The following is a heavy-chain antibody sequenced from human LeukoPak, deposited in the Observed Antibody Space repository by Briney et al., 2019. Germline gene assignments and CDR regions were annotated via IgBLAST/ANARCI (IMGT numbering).Heavy chain of an antibody. CDR1: GGSFSGYY. D-gene: IGHD2-2*01. CDR2: INHSGST. J-gene: IGHJ4*02. CDR3: ARMRVVPPTRAPYPKYYFDY. V-gene: IGHV4-34*01. Sequence: SETLSLTCAVYGGSFSGYYWSWIRQPPGKGLEWIGEINHSGSTNYNPSLKSRVTISVDTSKNQFSLKLSSVTAADTAVYYCARMRVVPPTRAPYPKYYFDYWGQGTLVTVSS.